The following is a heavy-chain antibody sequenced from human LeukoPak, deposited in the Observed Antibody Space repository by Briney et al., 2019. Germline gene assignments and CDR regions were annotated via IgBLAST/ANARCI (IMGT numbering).Heavy chain of an antibody. D-gene: IGHD6-19*01. CDR2: IIPIFGTA. J-gene: IGHJ4*02. CDR1: GGTFSSYA. V-gene: IGHV1-69*06. Sequence: ASVKVSCKASGGTFSSYAISWVRQAPGQGLEWMGGIIPIFGTANYAQKFQGRVTITADKSTSTAYMELSSLRSEDTAVYYCAREGYSSGWLDYWGQGTLVTASS. CDR3: AREGYSSGWLDY.